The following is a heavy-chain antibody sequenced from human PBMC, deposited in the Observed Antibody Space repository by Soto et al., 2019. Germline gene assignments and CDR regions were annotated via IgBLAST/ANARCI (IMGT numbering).Heavy chain of an antibody. CDR2: FYYSETT. CDR3: ARVVVVPAAIRGNYYYYGLDV. V-gene: IGHV4-39*01. D-gene: IGHD2-2*01. J-gene: IGHJ6*02. Sequence: QLQLQESGPGLVKPSETLSLACTVSGDSISSGSYYWAWIRQPPGKGLEWIGSFYYSETTYYNPSLKSPVTISVDTSKNQFSLKLSSVTAADTAVYYCARVVVVPAAIRGNYYYYGLDVWGQGTTVTVSS. CDR1: GDSISSGSYY.